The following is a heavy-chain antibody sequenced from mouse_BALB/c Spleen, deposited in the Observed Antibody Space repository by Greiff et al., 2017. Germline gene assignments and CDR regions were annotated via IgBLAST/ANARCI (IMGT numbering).Heavy chain of an antibody. D-gene: IGHD2-12*01. CDR1: GFTFNTYA. Sequence: EVQLVESGGGLVQPKGSLKLSCAASGFTFNTYAMNWVRQAPGKGLEWVARIRSKSNNYATYYADSVKDRFTISRDDSQSMLYLQMNNLKTEDTAMYYCVRHFYDPSYWYFDVWGAGTTVTVSS. CDR3: VRHFYDPSYWYFDV. V-gene: IGHV10-1*02. CDR2: IRSKSNNYAT. J-gene: IGHJ1*01.